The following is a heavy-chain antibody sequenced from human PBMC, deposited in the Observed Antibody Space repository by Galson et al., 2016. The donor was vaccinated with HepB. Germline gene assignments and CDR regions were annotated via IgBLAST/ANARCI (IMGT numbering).Heavy chain of an antibody. V-gene: IGHV3-21*01. Sequence: SLRLSCAASGFTFSSYSMSWVRQAPGKGLEWVASLSGSTIYIYYADSVKGRFTISRDNANNLLSLQMNSLRAEDTAVYYCAREAGDCSSNSCYGIEEAGELPDWGRGTLVTVSS. CDR2: LSGSTIYI. J-gene: IGHJ4*02. CDR3: AREAGDCSSNSCYGIEEAGELPD. D-gene: IGHD2-2*01. CDR1: GFTFSSYS.